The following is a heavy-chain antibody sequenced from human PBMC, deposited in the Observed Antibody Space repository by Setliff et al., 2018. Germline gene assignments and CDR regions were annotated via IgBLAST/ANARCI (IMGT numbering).Heavy chain of an antibody. CDR1: GGSLSNYY. J-gene: IGHJ4*02. CDR3: ARLNFWSGFWYFTL. Sequence: TSETLSLTCTVYGGSLSNYYWSWVRQPPGKGPEWIVEINHSGITNYNPSLKGRVTISVDTSKNQLSLKVNSVTVADTGVYYCARLNFWSGFWYFTLWGQGTPVTVSS. D-gene: IGHD3-3*01. V-gene: IGHV4-34*01. CDR2: INHSGIT.